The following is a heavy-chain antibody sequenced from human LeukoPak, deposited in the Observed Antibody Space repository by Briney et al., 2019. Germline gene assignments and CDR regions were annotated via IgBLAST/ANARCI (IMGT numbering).Heavy chain of an antibody. V-gene: IGHV4-59*01. CDR1: GGSISSYY. CDR3: ARVSSGSYLYFDY. D-gene: IGHD1-26*01. Sequence: SETLSLTCTVSGGSISSYYWSWIRQPPGKGLEWIGYIYSSGNTKYNPSLKSRVTISVDTSKSQLSLNLNSVTAADTAVYYCARVSSGSYLYFDYWGEGTLVTVSS. CDR2: IYSSGNT. J-gene: IGHJ4*02.